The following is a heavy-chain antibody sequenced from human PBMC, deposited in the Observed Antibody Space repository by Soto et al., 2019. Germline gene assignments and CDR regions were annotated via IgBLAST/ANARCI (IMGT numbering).Heavy chain of an antibody. V-gene: IGHV3-74*01. CDR2: INNGGSST. CDR1: GFTFRTYW. D-gene: IGHD3-3*01. Sequence: GGSLRLSCAASGFTFRTYWMQWARQAPGKGLEWVSRINNGGSSTNYADSVKGRFTISRDNSKDTLYLQMNSLRAEDTAVYYCAKVLSGACWSGYSYYKDVWSKGTAVTVSS. CDR3: AKVLSGACWSGYSYYKDV. J-gene: IGHJ6*03.